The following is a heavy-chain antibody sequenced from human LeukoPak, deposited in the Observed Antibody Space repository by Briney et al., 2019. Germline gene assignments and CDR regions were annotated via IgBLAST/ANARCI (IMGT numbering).Heavy chain of an antibody. CDR3: ARGRFGGYGMNV. Sequence: PSETLSLTCTVSGGSISSGSSYWNWIRQHPGKGLEWIGYISHSGTTNYNPSLKSRVTISLDTSKNHLSLGLTSVTAADTAVYYCARGRFGGYGMNVWGQGTTVTVS. CDR1: GGSISSGSSY. V-gene: IGHV4-31*03. J-gene: IGHJ6*02. CDR2: ISHSGTT. D-gene: IGHD4-23*01.